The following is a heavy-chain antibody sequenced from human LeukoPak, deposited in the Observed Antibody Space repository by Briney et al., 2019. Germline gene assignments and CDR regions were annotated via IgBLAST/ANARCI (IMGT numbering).Heavy chain of an antibody. CDR2: IYYTGST. CDR3: ARHVRYCSGGSCSHLDY. V-gene: IGHV4-39*01. CDR1: GGSISSSSYY. Sequence: PSETLSLTCTVSGGSISSSSYYCVWIRQPPGKGLEWIGSIYYTGSTYYTPSPKSRVIMSIDTSKIQFSLKLYSVTAADTAVYYCARHVRYCSGGSCSHLDYWGQGTLVTVSS. D-gene: IGHD2-15*01. J-gene: IGHJ4*02.